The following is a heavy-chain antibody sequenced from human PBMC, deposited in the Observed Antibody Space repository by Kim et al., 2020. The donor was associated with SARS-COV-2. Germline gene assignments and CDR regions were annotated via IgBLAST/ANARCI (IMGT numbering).Heavy chain of an antibody. J-gene: IGHJ6*02. CDR3: AKVRSGYYYGMDV. CDR2: ISYDGSNK. V-gene: IGHV3-30*18. Sequence: GGSLRLSCAASGFTFSSYGMHWVRQAPGKGLEWVAVISYDGSNKYYADSVKGRFTISRDNSKNTLYLQMNSLRAEDTAVYYCAKVRSGYYYGMDVWGQGTTVTVSS. CDR1: GFTFSSYG.